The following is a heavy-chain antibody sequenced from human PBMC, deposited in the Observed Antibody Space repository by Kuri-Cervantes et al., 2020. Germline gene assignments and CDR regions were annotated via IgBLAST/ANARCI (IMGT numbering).Heavy chain of an antibody. D-gene: IGHD2-2*01. CDR1: GGSISSSSYY. J-gene: IGHJ5*02. Sequence: SETLSLTCTVSGGSISSSSYYWGWIRQPPGKGLEWIGSIYYSGSTYYNPSLKSRVTISVDTSKNQFSLKLSSVTAADTAVYYCAISPARQFAAGVVVPRGWFDPWGQGTLVTVSS. CDR3: AISPARQFAAGVVVPRGWFDP. CDR2: IYYSGST. V-gene: IGHV4-39*01.